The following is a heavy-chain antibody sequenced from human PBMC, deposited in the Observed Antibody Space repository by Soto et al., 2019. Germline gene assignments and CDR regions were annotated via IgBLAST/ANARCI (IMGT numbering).Heavy chain of an antibody. CDR2: IFYSGTT. CDR1: GGSVSSGSYY. V-gene: IGHV4-61*01. CDR3: ARGFSSVSMDA. Sequence: SETLSLTCTVSGGSVSSGSYYWSWIRQPPGMGLEWIGYIFYSGTTNYNPSLKSRVTMSLYTSKNQFSLQLSSVTAADTAGYYCARGFSSVSMDAWGQGTTVTVSS. D-gene: IGHD6-19*01. J-gene: IGHJ6*02.